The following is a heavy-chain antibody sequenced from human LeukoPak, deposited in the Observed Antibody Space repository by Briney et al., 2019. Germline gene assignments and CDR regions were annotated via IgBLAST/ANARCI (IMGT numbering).Heavy chain of an antibody. V-gene: IGHV1-18*01. CDR2: ISSHNGNT. CDR1: GYSFTNYG. CDR3: ARAETTLLLNY. D-gene: IGHD4-11*01. Sequence: ASVNVSCKSSGYSFTNYGILWVRQTPGQGLQWMGWISSHNGNTNYAQKLQGRVTLTTDTSPSTVYMELRSLTSDDTAVYYCARAETTLLLNYWGQGTLVTVSS. J-gene: IGHJ4*02.